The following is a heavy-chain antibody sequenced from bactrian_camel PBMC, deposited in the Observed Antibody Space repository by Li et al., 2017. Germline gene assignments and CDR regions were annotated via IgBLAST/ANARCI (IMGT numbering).Heavy chain of an antibody. V-gene: IGHV3S57*01. CDR2: ISSGGSQ. CDR1: GFTDDD. Sequence: QLWVSLGLSCAASGFTDDDSGWYRQAPGAECELVARISSGGSQYYTDSVKGRFTISQGDAKTTLYLQMTSLKPEDTALYYCATRISDCAYYTSDSRYKHRDQG. D-gene: IGHD3*01. J-gene: IGHJ3*01.